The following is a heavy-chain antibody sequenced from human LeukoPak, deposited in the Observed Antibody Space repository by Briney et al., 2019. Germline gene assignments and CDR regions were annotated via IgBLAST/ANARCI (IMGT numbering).Heavy chain of an antibody. V-gene: IGHV1-69*04. CDR3: ARGSSLDYGDYKGMDV. CDR2: IIPILGIA. J-gene: IGHJ6*02. CDR1: GYTFTSYG. Sequence: SVKVSCKASGYTFTSYGISWVRRAPGQGLEWMGRIIPILGIANYAQKFQGRVTITADKSTSTAYMELSSLRSEDTAVYYCARGSSLDYGDYKGMDVWGQGTTVTVSS. D-gene: IGHD4-17*01.